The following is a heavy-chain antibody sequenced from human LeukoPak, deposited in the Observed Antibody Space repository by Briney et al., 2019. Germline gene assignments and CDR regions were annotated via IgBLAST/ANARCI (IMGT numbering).Heavy chain of an antibody. V-gene: IGHV1-2*02. Sequence: EASVKVSCKASGYTFTGYYMHWVRQAPGQGLEWMGWINPNSGGTNYAQKFQGRVTMTRDTSISTAYMELSRLRSDDTAVYYCARAPSGSYYDWFDPWGQGTLVTVSS. CDR3: ARAPSGSYYDWFDP. CDR1: GYTFTGYY. J-gene: IGHJ5*02. D-gene: IGHD1-26*01. CDR2: INPNSGGT.